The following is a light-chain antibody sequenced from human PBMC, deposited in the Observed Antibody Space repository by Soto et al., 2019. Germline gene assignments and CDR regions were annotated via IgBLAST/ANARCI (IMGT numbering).Light chain of an antibody. Sequence: EIVLTQSPSTLSLYPGERATLSCRASQSVNSYLAWYQQKPGQAPRLLIYDASNRATGIPARFSGSGSGTDFTLTISSLEPEDFAVYYCKQRSNWPPFTFGQGTRLEI. J-gene: IGKJ5*01. CDR2: DAS. CDR1: QSVNSY. CDR3: KQRSNWPPFT. V-gene: IGKV3-11*01.